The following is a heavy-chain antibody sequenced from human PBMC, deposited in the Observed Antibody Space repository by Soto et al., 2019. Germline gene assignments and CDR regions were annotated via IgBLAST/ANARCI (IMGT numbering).Heavy chain of an antibody. CDR3: ATAVVAAAIFRRGDAFDI. Sequence: ASVKVSCKVSGYTLTELSMHWVRQAPGKGLEWMGGFDPEDGETIYAQKFQGRVTMTEDTSTDTAYMELSSLRSEDTAVYYCATAVVAAAIFRRGDAFDIWGQGTMVTVSS. CDR2: FDPEDGET. CDR1: GYTLTELS. V-gene: IGHV1-24*01. J-gene: IGHJ3*02. D-gene: IGHD2-2*01.